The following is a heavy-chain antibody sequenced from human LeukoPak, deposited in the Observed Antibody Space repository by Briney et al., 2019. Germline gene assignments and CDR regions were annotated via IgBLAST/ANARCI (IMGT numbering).Heavy chain of an antibody. V-gene: IGHV3-21*01. J-gene: IGHJ4*02. CDR2: ISSSSSYI. Sequence: GGSLRLSCAASGFTFSSYSMNWVRQAPGKGLEWVSSISSSSSYIYYADSVKGRFTISRDNAKNSLYLQMNSLRAEDTAVYYCARVRSGGTTDPFDYWGQGTQVTVSS. D-gene: IGHD4-11*01. CDR3: ARVRSGGTTDPFDY. CDR1: GFTFSSYS.